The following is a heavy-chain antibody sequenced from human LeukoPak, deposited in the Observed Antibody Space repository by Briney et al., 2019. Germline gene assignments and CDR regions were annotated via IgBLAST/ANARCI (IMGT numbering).Heavy chain of an antibody. Sequence: GASVKVSCKASGYTFAGYYMHWVRQAPGQGLECMGWINPNSGGTNYAQKFQGRVTMTRDTSISTAYMELSRLRSDDTAVYYCAREAREYSSGCSDYWGQGTLVTVSS. CDR1: GYTFAGYY. CDR3: AREAREYSSGCSDY. V-gene: IGHV1-2*02. J-gene: IGHJ4*02. D-gene: IGHD6-19*01. CDR2: INPNSGGT.